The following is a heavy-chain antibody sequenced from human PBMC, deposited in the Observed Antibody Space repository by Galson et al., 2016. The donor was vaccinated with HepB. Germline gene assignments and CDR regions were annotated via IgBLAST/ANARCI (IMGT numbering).Heavy chain of an antibody. CDR3: ASRWDSFDV. V-gene: IGHV3-74*01. J-gene: IGHJ3*01. D-gene: IGHD1-26*01. CDR2: ISNDGSRA. CDR1: GLPFSAYW. Sequence: SLRLSCAVSGLPFSAYWLHWVRQAPGEGLEWVARISNDGSRAAYADSVKGRFTISRDNSKNTLYLLLNSLRAEDTSLYYCASRWDSFDVWGQGTMVTVSS.